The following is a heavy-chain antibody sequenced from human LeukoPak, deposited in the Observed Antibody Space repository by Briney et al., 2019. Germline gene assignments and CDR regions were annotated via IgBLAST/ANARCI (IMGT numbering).Heavy chain of an antibody. CDR3: AKEAGTSGTYYVDY. CDR1: GFTVSNSY. J-gene: IGHJ4*02. Sequence: GGSLRLSCAASGFTVSNSYVSWVRQAPGKGLEWVSGIYSGGTTYYRDSVKGRFTISRDNSRNTLYLQMNSLRAEDTAVYYCAKEAGTSGTYYVDYWGQGTLVTVSS. D-gene: IGHD3-10*01. V-gene: IGHV3-53*01. CDR2: IYSGGTT.